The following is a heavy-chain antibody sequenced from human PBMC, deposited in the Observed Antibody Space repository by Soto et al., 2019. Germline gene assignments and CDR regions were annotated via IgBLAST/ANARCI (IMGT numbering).Heavy chain of an antibody. D-gene: IGHD6-13*01. CDR3: AKVSSSWYSGFFDL. V-gene: IGHV3-23*01. CDR2: LSDSGGST. J-gene: IGHJ4*02. Sequence: EVQLFESGGGLVQPGGSLRLSCTASGFTCSSHAMTWVRQAPGKGLEWVSGLSDSGGSTYYADSVKGRFTISRDNSMNTLYLQMNTLRAEDTAVYYCAKVSSSWYSGFFDLWGQGTLVTVSS. CDR1: GFTCSSHA.